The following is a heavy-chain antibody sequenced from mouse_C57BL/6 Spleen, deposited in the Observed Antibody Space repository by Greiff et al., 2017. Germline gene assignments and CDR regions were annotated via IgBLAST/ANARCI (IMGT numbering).Heavy chain of an antibody. CDR2: ISSGGSYT. CDR1: GFTFSSYG. CDR3: ARHYYGSSEDYFDY. V-gene: IGHV5-6*01. J-gene: IGHJ2*01. Sequence: EVKLVESGGDLVKPGGSLKLSCAASGFTFSSYGMSWVRQTPDKRLEWVATISSGGSYTYYPDSVKGRFTISRDNAKNPLCLQMSSLKSEDTAMYYWARHYYGSSEDYFDYWGQGTTLTVSS. D-gene: IGHD1-1*01.